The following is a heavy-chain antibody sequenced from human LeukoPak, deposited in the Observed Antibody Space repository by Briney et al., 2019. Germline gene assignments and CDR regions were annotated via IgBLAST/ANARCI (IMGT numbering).Heavy chain of an antibody. CDR2: ISSSGSTI. Sequence: GGSLRLSCAASGFTFSSYAMHWVRQAPGKGLEWVSYISSSGSTIYYADSVKGRFTISRDNAKNSLYLQMNSLRAEDTAVYYCARGGWYQLLKVSSDVWGQGTTVTVSS. CDR3: ARGGWYQLLKVSSDV. V-gene: IGHV3-48*04. D-gene: IGHD2-2*01. CDR1: GFTFSSYA. J-gene: IGHJ6*02.